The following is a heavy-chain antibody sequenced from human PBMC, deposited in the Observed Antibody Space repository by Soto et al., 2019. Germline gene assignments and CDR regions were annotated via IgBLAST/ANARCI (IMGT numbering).Heavy chain of an antibody. CDR1: AGSISHFY. CDR3: ARDVGGIAGTTGYYYYGMNV. Sequence: KPSVTLSFTWSVAAGSISHFYWSWIRQPPGKGLEWIGYISYSWSTYYNASLKSRVTISVDTSQNQFSLKLSSVSAADTALYYSARDVGGIAGTTGYYYYGMNVWRQGTTGTVSS. D-gene: IGHD1-7*01. V-gene: IGHV4-59*12. CDR2: ISYSWST. J-gene: IGHJ6*02.